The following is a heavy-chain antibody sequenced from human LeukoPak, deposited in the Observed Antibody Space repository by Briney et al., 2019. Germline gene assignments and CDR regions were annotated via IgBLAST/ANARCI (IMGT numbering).Heavy chain of an antibody. J-gene: IGHJ5*02. Sequence: GGSLRLSCAASGFTFSSYEMNWVRQAPGKGLEWVSYISSSGSTIYYADSVKGRFTISRDNSKNTLYLQMNSLRPEDTAVYYCATTEGVTDKWLDPWGQGTQVTVSS. CDR3: ATTEGVTDKWLDP. V-gene: IGHV3-48*03. CDR2: ISSSGSTI. CDR1: GFTFSSYE. D-gene: IGHD2-8*01.